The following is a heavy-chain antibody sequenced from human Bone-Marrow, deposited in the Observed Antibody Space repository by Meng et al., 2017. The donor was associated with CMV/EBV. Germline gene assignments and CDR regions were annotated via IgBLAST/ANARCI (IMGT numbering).Heavy chain of an antibody. V-gene: IGHV1-3*02. J-gene: IGHJ6*02. Sequence: ASVKVSCKASGYTFTSYAMHWVRQAPGQRLEWMGWSNAGNGNTKYSQEFQGRVTMTRDTSTSTVYMELSSLRSEDTAVYYCARDLGGGLQYTYYYYGMDVWGQGTTVTVSS. CDR3: ARDLGGGLQYTYYYYGMDV. CDR2: SNAGNGNT. CDR1: GYTFTSYA. D-gene: IGHD3-16*01.